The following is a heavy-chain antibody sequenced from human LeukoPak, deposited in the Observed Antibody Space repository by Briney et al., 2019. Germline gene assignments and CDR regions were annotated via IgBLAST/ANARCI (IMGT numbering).Heavy chain of an antibody. CDR3: ARCGKRLKYQLPLGY. Sequence: SETLSLTCAVYGGSFSGYYWSWIRQPPGKGLEWIGEINHSGSTNHNPSLKSRVTISVDTSKNQFSLKLSSVTAADTAVYYCARCGKRLKYQLPLGYWGQGTLVTVSS. J-gene: IGHJ4*02. CDR2: INHSGST. CDR1: GGSFSGYY. V-gene: IGHV4-34*01. D-gene: IGHD2-2*01.